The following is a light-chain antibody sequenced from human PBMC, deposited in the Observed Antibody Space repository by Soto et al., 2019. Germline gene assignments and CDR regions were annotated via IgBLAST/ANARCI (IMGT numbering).Light chain of an antibody. CDR1: QSISSW. Sequence: DIQMTQSPSTLSASVGDRVTITCRASQSISSWLAWYQQKPGKAPKLLIYTASSLESGVPSRFSGSRSGTEFTLTISSLQPHDFATYYCQQYNSYPYTFGQGTKLEIK. V-gene: IGKV1-5*03. CDR3: QQYNSYPYT. J-gene: IGKJ2*01. CDR2: TAS.